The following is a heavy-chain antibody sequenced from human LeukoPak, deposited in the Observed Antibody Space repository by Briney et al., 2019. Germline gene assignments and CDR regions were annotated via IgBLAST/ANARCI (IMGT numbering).Heavy chain of an antibody. V-gene: IGHV4-59*01. Sequence: PLEALSLSRTVSGGSLRNYCWSWVRQPPGTGLEWSGDIYYSGMTNYNPSLKSRVTISVAMSKNQFPLKLSSVTAADTAVYSCARVPFYFGSGSLKYYFDSWGQGTLVTVSS. CDR2: IYYSGMT. CDR1: GGSLRNYC. J-gene: IGHJ4*02. D-gene: IGHD3-10*01. CDR3: ARVPFYFGSGSLKYYFDS.